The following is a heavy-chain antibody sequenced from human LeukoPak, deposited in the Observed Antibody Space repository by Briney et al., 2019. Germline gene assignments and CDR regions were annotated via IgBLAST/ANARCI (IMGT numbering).Heavy chain of an antibody. J-gene: IGHJ4*02. CDR3: APRRKHSNLSLVY. D-gene: IGHD1-1*01. CDR1: GYSFTYYW. V-gene: IGHV5-10-1*01. Sequence: GESLESLIQASGYSFTYYWIAWVVQMPGKGLEWMGRIDPSDSYTNYSPSFQGHVTISADKSISTAYLQWSSLKASDTAMYYCAPRRKHSNLSLVYWGQGTVVTVSS. CDR2: IDPSDSYT.